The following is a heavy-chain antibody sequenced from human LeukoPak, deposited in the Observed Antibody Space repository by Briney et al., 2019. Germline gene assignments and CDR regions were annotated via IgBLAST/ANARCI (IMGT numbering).Heavy chain of an antibody. V-gene: IGHV4-59*01. D-gene: IGHD3-3*01. CDR2: MYYSGST. Sequence: SETLSLTCTVSGGSISSYYWSWFRQPPGKGLEWIGYMYYSGSTNYNPSLKSRVTISVDTSKDQFSLKVSSVTAADTAVYYCARSYDFWSASRGAFDIWGQGTTVTVSS. J-gene: IGHJ3*02. CDR1: GGSISSYY. CDR3: ARSYDFWSASRGAFDI.